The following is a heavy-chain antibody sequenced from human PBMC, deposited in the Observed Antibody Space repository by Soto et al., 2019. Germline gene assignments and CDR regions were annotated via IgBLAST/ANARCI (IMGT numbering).Heavy chain of an antibody. CDR1: GFTFSSSA. CDR2: IDVGSANA. Sequence: GASVKVSCKTSGFTFSSSAVHWVRQARGHRLQWIGWIDVGSANANYAQMLQERVTISRDMSTSTAYMELSSLRPEDTAVYYCARNLEQQLPKHYYYYGMDVWGQGTTVTVSS. J-gene: IGHJ6*02. D-gene: IGHD6-13*01. CDR3: ARNLEQQLPKHYYYYGMDV. V-gene: IGHV1-58*01.